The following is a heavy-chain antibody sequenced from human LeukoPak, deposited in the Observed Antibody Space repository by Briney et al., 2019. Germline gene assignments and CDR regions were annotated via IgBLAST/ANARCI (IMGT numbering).Heavy chain of an antibody. CDR3: AKAGGDYGYMDV. V-gene: IGHV3-21*04. D-gene: IGHD3-10*01. CDR2: ISSSSSYI. Sequence: GGSLRLSCAASGFTFSGYSMNWVRQAPGKGLEWVSSISSSSSYIYYADSVEGRFTISRDNAKNSLYLQMNSLRTEDTALYYCAKAGGDYGYMDVWGKGTTVTVSS. J-gene: IGHJ6*03. CDR1: GFTFSGYS.